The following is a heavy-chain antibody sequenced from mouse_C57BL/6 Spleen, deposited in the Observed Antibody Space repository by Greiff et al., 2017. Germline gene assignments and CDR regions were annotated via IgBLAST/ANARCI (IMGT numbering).Heavy chain of an antibody. CDR1: GFSLSTSGMG. J-gene: IGHJ3*01. CDR3: ARVDSSGKRFAY. Sequence: QVTLKVSGPGILQSSQTLSLSCSFSGFSLSTSGMGVSWIRQPSGQGLEWLAHIYWDDAKRYNPSLKGQLTISKDTSRNQVFLKITSVDTADTATYFCARVDSSGKRFAYWGQGTLVTVSA. V-gene: IGHV8-12*01. CDR2: IYWDDAK. D-gene: IGHD3-2*02.